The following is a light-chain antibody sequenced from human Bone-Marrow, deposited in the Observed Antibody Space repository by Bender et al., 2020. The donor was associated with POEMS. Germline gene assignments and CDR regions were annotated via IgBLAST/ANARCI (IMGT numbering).Light chain of an antibody. CDR3: SSYSPSSTLV. Sequence: QSALTQPPSASGSPGQSVTISCTGSSSDVGGYNYVSWYQQEPGRTPKLIIYEVSKRPSGVPDRFSGSKSGNTASLTVSGLQAEDEGDYYCSSYSPSSTLVFGGGTKVTVL. V-gene: IGLV2-8*01. J-gene: IGLJ3*02. CDR2: EVS. CDR1: SSDVGGYNY.